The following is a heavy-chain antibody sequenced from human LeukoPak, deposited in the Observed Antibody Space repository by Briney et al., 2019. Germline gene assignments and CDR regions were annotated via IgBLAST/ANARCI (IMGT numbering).Heavy chain of an antibody. J-gene: IGHJ6*02. CDR3: ARGPRAQRGYGKAMVVGPGQKDYYGMDV. CDR2: IYYSGST. CDR1: GGSISSYY. V-gene: IGHV4-59*12. D-gene: IGHD5-18*01. Sequence: KPSETLSLTCTVSGGSISSYYWSWIRQPPGKGLEWIGYIYYSGSTNYNPSLKSRVTISVDTSKNQFSLKLSSVTAADTAVYYCARGPRAQRGYGKAMVVGPGQKDYYGMDVWGQGTTVTVSS.